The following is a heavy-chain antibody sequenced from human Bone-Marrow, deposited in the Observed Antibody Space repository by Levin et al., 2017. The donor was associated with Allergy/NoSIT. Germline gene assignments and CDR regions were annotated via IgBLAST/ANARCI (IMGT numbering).Heavy chain of an antibody. CDR2: IYSSGST. D-gene: IGHD5-24*01. CDR3: ARSRNGDDALNFFDF. V-gene: IGHV4-59*01. Sequence: SETLSLTCTVSGGSISGYYWSWIRQPPGKGLEWIGYIYSSGSTDYNPSLKSRVTISIDTSKNQFSLKLSSVTAADTAMYYCARSRNGDDALNFFDFWGQGTLLSVSS. CDR1: GGSISGYY. J-gene: IGHJ4*02.